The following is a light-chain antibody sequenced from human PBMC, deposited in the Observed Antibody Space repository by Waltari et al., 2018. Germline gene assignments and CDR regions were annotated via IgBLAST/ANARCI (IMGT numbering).Light chain of an antibody. Sequence: IALTQSPGTLSFSPGERATLSCRASQSVTRDFLAWYQQQPGQAPRLLIFAASSRATGIPDRFSGSGSGTDFTLTITSLEPEDFAVYYCQQYGSSPYTFGQGTSLEIK. CDR2: AAS. V-gene: IGKV3-20*01. CDR1: QSVTRDF. CDR3: QQYGSSPYT. J-gene: IGKJ2*01.